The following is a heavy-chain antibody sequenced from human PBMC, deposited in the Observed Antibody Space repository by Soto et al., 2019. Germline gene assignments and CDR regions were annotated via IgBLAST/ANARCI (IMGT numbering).Heavy chain of an antibody. CDR3: ATLWFGGSTYYYYYYSMDV. J-gene: IGHJ6*02. CDR2: ISSSSVTI. Sequence: GGSLRLSCAASGFTLSDYSMNWVRQAPGKGLEWISYISSSSVTIFYADSVKGRFTISRDNAKNSLYLQMNSLRDDDTAVYYCATLWFGGSTYYYYYYSMDVWGQGTTVTVSS. CDR1: GFTLSDYS. V-gene: IGHV3-48*02. D-gene: IGHD3-10*01.